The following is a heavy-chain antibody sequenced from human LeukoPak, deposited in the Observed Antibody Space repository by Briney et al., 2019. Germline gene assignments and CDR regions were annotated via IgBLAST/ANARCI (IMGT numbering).Heavy chain of an antibody. J-gene: IGHJ6*04. Sequence: GGSLRLSCAASGFTFSSYEMNWVRQAPGKGLEWVSYISSSDSTIYYADSVKGRFTISRDNAKNSLYLQMNSLRAEDTAVYYCARAPTTVIIVSGWYYGMDVWGKGTTVTVSS. CDR2: ISSSDSTI. D-gene: IGHD4-23*01. CDR3: ARAPTTVIIVSGWYYGMDV. V-gene: IGHV3-48*03. CDR1: GFTFSSYE.